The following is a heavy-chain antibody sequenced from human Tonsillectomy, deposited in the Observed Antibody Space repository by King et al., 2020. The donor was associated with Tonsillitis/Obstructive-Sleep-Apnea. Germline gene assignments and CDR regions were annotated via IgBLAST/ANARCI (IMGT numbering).Heavy chain of an antibody. CDR2: IYPGYSVSAT. J-gene: IGHJ4*02. D-gene: IGHD6-19*01. CDR1: GYSFTSYW. V-gene: IGHV5-51*01. Sequence: VQLVGSVAEVKKPRESLKISFKGSGYSFTSYWICCVRQIPRKSLECMWIIYPGYSVSATKYSPSFQGQVTISADKSLSTAYLQWSGLKASDTAMYYCARQYIAVAGTADYWGQGTLVTVSS. CDR3: ARQYIAVAGTADY.